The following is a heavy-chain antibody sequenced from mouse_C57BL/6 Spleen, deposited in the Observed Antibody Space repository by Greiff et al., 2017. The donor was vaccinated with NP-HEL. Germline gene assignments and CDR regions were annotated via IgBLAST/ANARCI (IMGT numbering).Heavy chain of an antibody. J-gene: IGHJ2*01. V-gene: IGHV1-69*01. CDR1: GYTFTSYW. CDR3: ARSPHYYGSSYRYYFDY. Sequence: QVQLQQPGAELVMPGASVKLSCKASGYTFTSYWMHWVKQRPGQGLEWIGEIDPSDSYTNYNQKFKGKSTLTVDKSSSTAYMQLSSLTSEDAAVYYCARSPHYYGSSYRYYFDYGGQGTTLTVSS. CDR2: IDPSDSYT. D-gene: IGHD1-1*01.